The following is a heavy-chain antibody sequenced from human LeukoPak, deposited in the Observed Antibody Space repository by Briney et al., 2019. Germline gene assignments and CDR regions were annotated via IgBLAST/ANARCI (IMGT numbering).Heavy chain of an antibody. CDR1: GYTFTGYY. CDR3: ASHLLSLQQLVMGDGFDI. J-gene: IGHJ3*02. D-gene: IGHD6-13*01. V-gene: IGHV1-2*02. CDR2: INPNSGGT. Sequence: ASVKDSCKASGYTFTGYYIHWVRQAPGQGLEWMGWINPNSGGTKYAQKFQGRVTMTRDTSITTAYMELNRLRSDDTAVYYCASHLLSLQQLVMGDGFDIWGHGTMVTVSS.